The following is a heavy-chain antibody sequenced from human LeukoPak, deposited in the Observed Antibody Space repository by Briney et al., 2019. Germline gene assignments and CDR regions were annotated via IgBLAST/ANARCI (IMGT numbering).Heavy chain of an antibody. CDR1: GFTFSSYS. D-gene: IGHD1-1*01. J-gene: IGHJ3*02. V-gene: IGHV3-21*01. CDR2: ISSSSSYI. CDR3: ASPGVQLERRSAFDI. Sequence: GGSLRLSCAASGFTFSSYSMNWVRQAPGKGLEWVSSISSSSSYIYYADSVKGRFTISRDNAKNSLYLQMNSLRAEDTAVYYCASPGVQLERRSAFDIWGQGTMVTVSS.